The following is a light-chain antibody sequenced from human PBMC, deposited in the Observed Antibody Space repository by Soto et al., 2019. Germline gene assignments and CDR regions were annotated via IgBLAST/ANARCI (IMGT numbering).Light chain of an antibody. V-gene: IGLV2-23*02. J-gene: IGLJ2*01. CDR3: CSYAGSGTFVV. CDR2: EAT. CDR1: TSDVGSYNL. Sequence: QSVLTQPASVSGSPGQSITISCSGTTSDVGSYNLVSWYQHHPCKAPKLMIYEATKRPSGVSNRFSGSKSGNTASLTISGLQAEDEADYYCCSYAGSGTFVVFGGGTKLTVL.